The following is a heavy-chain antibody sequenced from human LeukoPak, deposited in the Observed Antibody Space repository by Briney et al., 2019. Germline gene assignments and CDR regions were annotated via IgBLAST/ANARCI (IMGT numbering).Heavy chain of an antibody. D-gene: IGHD5-24*01. J-gene: IGHJ3*02. CDR1: GGSISSYY. CDR3: ARDSNYSLIFDI. CDR2: IYYSGST. V-gene: IGHV4-59*12. Sequence: PSETLSLTCTVSGGSISSYYWSWIRQPPGKGLEWIGYIYYSGSTNYNPSLKSRVTISVDTSKNQFSLKLSSVTAADTAVYYCARDSNYSLIFDIWGQGTMVTVSS.